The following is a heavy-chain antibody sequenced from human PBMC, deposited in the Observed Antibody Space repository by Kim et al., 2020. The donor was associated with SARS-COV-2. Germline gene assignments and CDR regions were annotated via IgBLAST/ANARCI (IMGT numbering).Heavy chain of an antibody. CDR2: IWYDGSHT. Sequence: GGSLRLSCAASGFTFRTYGMHWVRQAPGKGLEWVAVIWYDGSHTDYADSVKGRFTISRDNSMNTLYLQMNSLTAEDTAVYHCATDPQLDYSIWSGFRAGGILDYWGQGTLVTVSS. CDR1: GFTFRTYG. V-gene: IGHV3-33*01. CDR3: ATDPQLDYSIWSGFRAGGILDY. J-gene: IGHJ4*02. D-gene: IGHD3-3*01.